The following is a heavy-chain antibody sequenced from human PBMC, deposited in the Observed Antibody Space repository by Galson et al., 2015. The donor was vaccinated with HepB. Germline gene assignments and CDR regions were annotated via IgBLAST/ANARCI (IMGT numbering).Heavy chain of an antibody. V-gene: IGHV3-7*03. Sequence: SLRLSCAASEFSFSNYWMTWVRQAPGKGPEWVANINQGASEKYYVDSVKGRFTISRDNAENSLYLQMNSLRAEDTAFYYCAKDSVSGSYLPTYFDSWGQGTLVTVSS. CDR3: AKDSVSGSYLPTYFDS. J-gene: IGHJ4*02. CDR2: INQGASEK. CDR1: EFSFSNYW. D-gene: IGHD1-26*01.